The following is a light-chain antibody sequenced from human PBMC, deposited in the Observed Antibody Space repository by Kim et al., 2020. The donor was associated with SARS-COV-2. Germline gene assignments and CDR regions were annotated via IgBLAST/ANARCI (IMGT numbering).Light chain of an antibody. CDR3: QQNGSTPIT. Sequence: EIVLTQSPGTLSLSPGERATLPCRASQSVSSSYLAWYQQKPGQAPRFLIYGAFSRATGVPDRFSGSGSGTDFTLTISRLEPEDFAVYYCQQNGSTPITFGQGTRMEIK. V-gene: IGKV3-20*01. J-gene: IGKJ5*01. CDR2: GAF. CDR1: QSVSSSY.